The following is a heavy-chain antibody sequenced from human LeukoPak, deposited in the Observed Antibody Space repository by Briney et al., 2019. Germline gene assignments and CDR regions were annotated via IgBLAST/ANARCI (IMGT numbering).Heavy chain of an antibody. CDR3: GRAEGGTIFGVVIS. CDR2: INPYSGGT. D-gene: IGHD3-3*01. Sequence: ASVKVSCKASGYTFTGYYMHWVRQAPGQGLEWMGWINPYSGGTNYAQKSQGRVTITRNKSISTAYMELSRLRSDDTAVYYCGRAEGGTIFGVVISWGPGTLVTVSS. CDR1: GYTFTGYY. J-gene: IGHJ4*02. V-gene: IGHV1-2*02.